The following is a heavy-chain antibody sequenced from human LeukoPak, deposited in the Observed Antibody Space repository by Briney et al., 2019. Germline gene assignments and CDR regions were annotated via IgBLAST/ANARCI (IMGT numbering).Heavy chain of an antibody. V-gene: IGHV1-18*01. D-gene: IGHD6-13*01. CDR3: ARDWFSSSWYSTDDAFDI. CDR1: GYTFTSYG. J-gene: IGHJ3*02. Sequence: ASVKVSCKASGYTFTSYGISWVRQAPGQGLEWMGWISAYNGNTNYAQKLQGRVTMTTDTSTSTAYMELRSLRSDDTAVYYCARDWFSSSWYSTDDAFDIWGQGTMVTVSS. CDR2: ISAYNGNT.